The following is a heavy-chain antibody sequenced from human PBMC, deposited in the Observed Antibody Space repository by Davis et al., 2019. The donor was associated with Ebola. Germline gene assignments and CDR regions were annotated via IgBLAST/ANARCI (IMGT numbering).Heavy chain of an antibody. CDR1: GYSFNSYW. Sequence: GESLKISCKVSGYSFNSYWIGWVRQVPGKGLEWMGIIFPGDSDTRYSPSFRGQVTISADKSFSTAYLQWSGLKASDTAMYYCARMGKSYYDSLWDYWGQGTLVTVSS. D-gene: IGHD3-10*01. CDR3: ARMGKSYYDSLWDY. V-gene: IGHV5-51*01. J-gene: IGHJ4*02. CDR2: IFPGDSDT.